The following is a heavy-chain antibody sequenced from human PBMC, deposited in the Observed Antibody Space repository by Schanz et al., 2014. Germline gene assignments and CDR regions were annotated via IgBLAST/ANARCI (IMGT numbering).Heavy chain of an antibody. Sequence: VQLVESGGGVVQPGRSLRLSCAAYGFTLSSYAMHWVRQGTGKGLEWVSTIGYLGDTYYPDSVKGRFTVSRDSGQNSLYLQMNSLRAEDTAVYYCAKQIHYDILTVTRNWGQGTLVTVSS. CDR3: AKQIHYDILTVTRN. J-gene: IGHJ4*02. D-gene: IGHD3-9*01. V-gene: IGHV3-13*01. CDR2: IGYLGDT. CDR1: GFTLSSYA.